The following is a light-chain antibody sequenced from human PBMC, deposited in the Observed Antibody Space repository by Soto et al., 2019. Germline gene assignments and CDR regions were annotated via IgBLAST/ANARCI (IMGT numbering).Light chain of an antibody. V-gene: IGLV1-44*01. J-gene: IGLJ1*01. Sequence: QSVLTQPPSASGTPGQRVTISCSGRNSNIGGFSVNWYQQLPGTAPKLLIYNNNQRPSGVPDRLSGSKSGTSASLAISGLQSEDEADYFCATWDDSLNGFYVFGTGTKVTVL. CDR3: ATWDDSLNGFYV. CDR2: NNN. CDR1: NSNIGGFS.